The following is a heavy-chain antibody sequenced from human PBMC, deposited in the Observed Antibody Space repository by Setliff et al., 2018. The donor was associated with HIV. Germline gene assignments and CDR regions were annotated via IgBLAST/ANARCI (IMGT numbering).Heavy chain of an antibody. CDR3: ARALANWVGRRAFDI. Sequence: PSETLSLTCAVYDGSFSGYYWSWIRQPPGKGLEWIGEIDHSGSTNYNPSFKSRVTISVDTSKKQFSLRLSSVTAADTAVYFCARALANWVGRRAFDIWG. J-gene: IGHJ3*02. CDR1: DGSFSGYY. V-gene: IGHV4-34*01. CDR2: IDHSGST. D-gene: IGHD1-1*01.